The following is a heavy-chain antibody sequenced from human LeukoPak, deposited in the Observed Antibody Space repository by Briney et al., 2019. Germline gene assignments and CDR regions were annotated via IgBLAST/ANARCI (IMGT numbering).Heavy chain of an antibody. CDR2: ISYDGSNK. Sequence: GRSLRLSCAASGFTFSSYAMHWVRQAPGKGLEWVAVISYDGSNKYYADSVKGRFTISRDNSKNTLYLQMNSLRAEDTAVYYCSPTSPGGYYLRYFDYWGQGTLVTVSS. V-gene: IGHV3-30-3*01. J-gene: IGHJ4*02. CDR1: GFTFSSYA. CDR3: SPTSPGGYYLRYFDY. D-gene: IGHD3-22*01.